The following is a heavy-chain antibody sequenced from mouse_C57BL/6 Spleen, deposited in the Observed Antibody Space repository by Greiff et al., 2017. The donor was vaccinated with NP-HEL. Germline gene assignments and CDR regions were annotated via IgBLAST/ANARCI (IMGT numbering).Heavy chain of an antibody. D-gene: IGHD2-2*01. CDR1: GYTFTSYW. J-gene: IGHJ2*01. CDR2: IHPNSGST. V-gene: IGHV1-64*01. Sequence: QVQLKQPGAELVKPGASVKLSCKASGYTFTSYWMHWVKQRPGQGLEWIGMIHPNSGSTNYNEKFKSKATLTVDKSSSTAYMQLSSLTSEDSAVYYCATGLRGYYFDYWGKGTTLTVSS. CDR3: ATGLRGYYFDY.